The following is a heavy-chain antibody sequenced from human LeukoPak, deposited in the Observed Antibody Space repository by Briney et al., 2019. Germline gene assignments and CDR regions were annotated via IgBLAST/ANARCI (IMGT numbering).Heavy chain of an antibody. CDR3: ARQQWPGFDWFDP. Sequence: ASVKVSCKASGYTFTSYYMHWVRQAPGQGLEWMGIINPSGGSTSYAQKLQGRVTMTRDTSTSTVYMELSSLRSEDTAVYYCARQQWPGFDWFDPWGQGTLVTVSS. CDR1: GYTFTSYY. J-gene: IGHJ5*02. V-gene: IGHV1-46*01. CDR2: INPSGGST. D-gene: IGHD6-19*01.